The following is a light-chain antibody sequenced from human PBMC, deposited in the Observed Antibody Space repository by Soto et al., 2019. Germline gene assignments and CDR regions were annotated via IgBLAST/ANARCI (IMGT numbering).Light chain of an antibody. J-gene: IGKJ1*01. Sequence: FVVTQSPDTLSLSPGERATLSCRASPSVSSSVAWYQHKPGQSPRLVIYSGYKRATGIPARFGGSGSGTDFTLTISGLEVDDFAMYYCQQRYSWLRVFGQGTKVEVK. CDR1: PSVSSS. V-gene: IGKV3-11*01. CDR3: QQRYSWLRV. CDR2: SGY.